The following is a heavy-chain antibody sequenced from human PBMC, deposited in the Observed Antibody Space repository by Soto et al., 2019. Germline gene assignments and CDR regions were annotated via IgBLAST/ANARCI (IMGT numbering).Heavy chain of an antibody. V-gene: IGHV3-21*01. CDR2: IGSSSNYI. D-gene: IGHD2-2*01. CDR1: GFSFSSYS. J-gene: IGHJ6*02. CDR3: ARVSVLPAALYGGLKP. Sequence: PGGSLRLSCAASGFSFSSYSMNWVRQAPGKGLEWVSSIGSSSNYIYYAASVKGRFTTCKDNAKNSLYQQMNSLRDDDTAVYYCARVSVLPAALYGGLKPWGQGTTVTVSS.